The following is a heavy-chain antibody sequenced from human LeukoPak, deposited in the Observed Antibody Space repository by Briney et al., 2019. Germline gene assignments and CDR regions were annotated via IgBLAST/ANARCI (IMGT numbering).Heavy chain of an antibody. CDR3: ARELLYELDY. CDR1: GGSISSGSYY. J-gene: IGHJ4*02. CDR2: IYTSGST. D-gene: IGHD2-8*01. V-gene: IGHV4-61*02. Sequence: SETLSLTCTVSGGSISSGSYYWSWIRQPAGKGLEWIGRIYTSGSTNYNPSLKSRVTISVDTSKNQFSLKLSSVTAADTAVYYCARELLYELDYWGQGTLVTVSS.